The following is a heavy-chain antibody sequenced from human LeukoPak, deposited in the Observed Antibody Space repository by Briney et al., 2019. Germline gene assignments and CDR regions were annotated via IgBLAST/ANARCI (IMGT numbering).Heavy chain of an antibody. CDR2: IIPIFGTA. Sequence: ASVKVSCKASGGTFSSYAISWVRQAPGQGLEWMGGIIPIFGTANYAQKFQGRVTITADESTSTAYMGLSSLRSEDTAVYYCARGGITMIVVARDWFDPWGQGTLVTVSS. J-gene: IGHJ5*02. CDR3: ARGGITMIVVARDWFDP. D-gene: IGHD3-22*01. CDR1: GGTFSSYA. V-gene: IGHV1-69*13.